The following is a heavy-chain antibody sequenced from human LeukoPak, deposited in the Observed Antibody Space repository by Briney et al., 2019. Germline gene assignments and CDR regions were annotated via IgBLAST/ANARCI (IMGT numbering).Heavy chain of an antibody. V-gene: IGHV4-31*03. CDR1: GGSISSGGYY. J-gene: IGHJ4*02. CDR2: IYYSGST. Sequence: SQTLSLTCTVSGGSISSGGYYWSWIRQHPGKGLEWIGYIYYSGSTYYNPSLKSRVTISVDTSKNQFSLKLSSVTAADTAVYYCARGIHTDDYGDYDPGDYYFDYWGQGTLVTVSS. CDR3: ARGIHTDDYGDYDPGDYYFDY. D-gene: IGHD4-17*01.